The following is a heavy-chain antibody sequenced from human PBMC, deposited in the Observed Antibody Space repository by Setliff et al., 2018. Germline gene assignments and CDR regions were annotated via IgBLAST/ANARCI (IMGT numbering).Heavy chain of an antibody. Sequence: GGSLRLSCAASGFTFNNFAMHWVRQAPGKGLEWVAVIWYDGSNKYYANSVKGRFTISRDNSKNTLYLQMGSLRAEDMAVYYCARSRTGEYSSGWLNWFDPWGQGTLVTVSS. CDR3: ARSRTGEYSSGWLNWFDP. CDR2: IWYDGSNK. J-gene: IGHJ5*02. CDR1: GFTFNNFA. D-gene: IGHD6-19*01. V-gene: IGHV3-33*01.